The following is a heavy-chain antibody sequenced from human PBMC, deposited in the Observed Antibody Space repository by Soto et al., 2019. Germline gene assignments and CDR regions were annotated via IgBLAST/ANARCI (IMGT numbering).Heavy chain of an antibody. CDR3: ATDVVRSTGVDS. CDR2: IIPIFSKT. V-gene: IGHV1-69*01. D-gene: IGHD7-27*01. CDR1: GGTFTTSS. J-gene: IGHJ4*02. Sequence: QVQLVQSGAEVKELGSSVKVSCKTSGGTFTTSSFVWVRQGPGQGLEWMGGIIPIFSKTNFAPKFQGRVTFTADESTRTVYMDLSSLRSEDTAIYYCATDVVRSTGVDSWGQGTLVTVS.